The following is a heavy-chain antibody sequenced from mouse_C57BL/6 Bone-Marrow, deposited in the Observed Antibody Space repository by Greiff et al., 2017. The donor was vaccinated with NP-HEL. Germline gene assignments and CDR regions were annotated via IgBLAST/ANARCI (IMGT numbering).Heavy chain of an antibody. CDR3: NIYYYGSSYAWFAY. Sequence: QVQLKESGAELVRPGASVTLSCKASGYTFTDYEMHWVKQTPVHGLEWIGAIDPETGGTAYNQKFKGKAILTADKSSSTAYMELRSLTSEDSAVYYCNIYYYGSSYAWFAYWGQGTLVTVSA. J-gene: IGHJ3*01. CDR2: IDPETGGT. CDR1: GYTFTDYE. D-gene: IGHD1-1*01. V-gene: IGHV1-15*01.